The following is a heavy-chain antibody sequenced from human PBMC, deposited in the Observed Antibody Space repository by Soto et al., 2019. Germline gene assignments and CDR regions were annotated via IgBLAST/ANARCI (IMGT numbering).Heavy chain of an antibody. D-gene: IGHD2-2*01. Sequence: PSETLCLTCAVYGGSFSCYYWSWIRQPPGKGLEWIGRIYNSGRTNYNASLKSRVSISIDTSKNQFSLKLTSVTAADTAVYYCARHPVYATGWQIDYWGQGALVTVSS. CDR3: ARHPVYATGWQIDY. CDR2: IYNSGRT. J-gene: IGHJ4*02. V-gene: IGHV4-34*01. CDR1: GGSFSCYY.